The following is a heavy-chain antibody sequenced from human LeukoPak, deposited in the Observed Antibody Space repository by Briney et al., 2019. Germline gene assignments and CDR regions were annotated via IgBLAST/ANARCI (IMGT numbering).Heavy chain of an antibody. D-gene: IGHD1-14*01. V-gene: IGHV2-70*11. CDR1: GFSLSSSGMC. Sequence: ESGPALLKPTQTLTLTCTFSGFSLSSSGMCVSWIRQPPGKALEWLARIDWDDDKYYSTSLKTRLTISKDTSKNQVVLTMTNMDPVDTATYYCARMRYTRAGDFDFDYWGQGTLVTVSS. CDR3: ARMRYTRAGDFDFDY. J-gene: IGHJ4*02. CDR2: IDWDDDK.